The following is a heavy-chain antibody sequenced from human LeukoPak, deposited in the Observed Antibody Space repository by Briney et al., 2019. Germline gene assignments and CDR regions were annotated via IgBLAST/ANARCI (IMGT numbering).Heavy chain of an antibody. D-gene: IGHD6-13*01. Sequence: ASVKVSCKASGYTFTSYYIHWVRQAPGQGLEWIGIINPSDRSTSYAQKFQGRVTMTRDTSISTAYMELSRLRSDDTAVYYCARPGIAAALSPENWFDPWGQGTLVTVSS. CDR1: GYTFTSYY. J-gene: IGHJ5*02. V-gene: IGHV1-46*01. CDR3: ARPGIAAALSPENWFDP. CDR2: INPSDRST.